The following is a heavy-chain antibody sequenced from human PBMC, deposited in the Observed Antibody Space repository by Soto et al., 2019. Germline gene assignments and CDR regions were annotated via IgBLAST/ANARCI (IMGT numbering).Heavy chain of an antibody. D-gene: IGHD3-3*01. Sequence: EASVKVSCAASGYTFASYGISWVRQAQEQGLEWMGWISAYNGNTNYAQKLQGRVTMTTDTSTSTAYMELRSLRSDDTAVYYCARERYYDFWSGYSINYYYYYMDVWAKGPRSPSP. CDR2: ISAYNGNT. CDR3: ARERYYDFWSGYSINYYYYYMDV. CDR1: GYTFASYG. J-gene: IGHJ6*03. V-gene: IGHV1-18*01.